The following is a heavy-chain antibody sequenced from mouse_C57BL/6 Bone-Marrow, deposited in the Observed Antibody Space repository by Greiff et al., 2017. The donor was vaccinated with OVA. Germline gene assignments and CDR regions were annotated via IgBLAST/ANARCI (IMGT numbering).Heavy chain of an antibody. CDR1: GFNIKDYY. D-gene: IGHD2-1*01. Sequence: EVQLQQSGAELVKPGASVKLSCTASGFNIKDYYMHWVKQRTEQGLAWIGRIDPEDGETKYAPKFPGKATITADTSSNTAYLQLSSLTSEDTAVYYSARAGGIYYGNYNYAMDYWGQGTSVTVSS. V-gene: IGHV14-2*01. CDR2: IDPEDGET. J-gene: IGHJ4*01. CDR3: ARAGGIYYGNYNYAMDY.